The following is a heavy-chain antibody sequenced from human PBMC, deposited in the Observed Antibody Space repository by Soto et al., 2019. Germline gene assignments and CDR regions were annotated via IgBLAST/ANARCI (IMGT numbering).Heavy chain of an antibody. D-gene: IGHD3-16*02. J-gene: IGHJ4*02. Sequence: QVQLVQSGAEVKKPGASVKVSCKASGYTFTSYGISWVRQAPGQGLEWMGWISAYNGNTNYAQKLQGRITMTTDTSTSPAYMELRSLRSDDTAVYYCAREIRGRLRLGELSYDYWGQGTLVTVSS. V-gene: IGHV1-18*01. CDR3: AREIRGRLRLGELSYDY. CDR1: GYTFTSYG. CDR2: ISAYNGNT.